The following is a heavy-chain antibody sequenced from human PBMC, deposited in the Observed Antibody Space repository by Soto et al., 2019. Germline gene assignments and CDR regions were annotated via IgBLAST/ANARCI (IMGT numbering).Heavy chain of an antibody. CDR3: VRFGTYYDTSGYLY. V-gene: IGHV3-74*01. Sequence: GGSLRLSCTASGFSFSSHWMHWVRQAPGKGLIWASRINTDGSTTNYADSVKGRFTISRDNAKNTLYLQMNSLRADDTAVYYCVRFGTYYDTSGYLYWGQGAMVTVYS. CDR2: INTDGSTT. CDR1: GFSFSSHW. D-gene: IGHD3-22*01. J-gene: IGHJ4*02.